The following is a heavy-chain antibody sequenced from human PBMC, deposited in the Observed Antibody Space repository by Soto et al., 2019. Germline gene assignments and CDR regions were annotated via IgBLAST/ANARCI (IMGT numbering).Heavy chain of an antibody. CDR2: IYYSGST. D-gene: IGHD3-22*01. CDR1: GGSISSYY. Sequence: PSETLSLTCTVSGGSISSYYWSWIRQPPGKGLEWIGYIYYSGSTNYNPSLKSRVTISVDTSKNQFSLKLSSVTAADTAVYYCARDYYDSSGYSTFDYWGQGTLVTVSS. J-gene: IGHJ4*02. V-gene: IGHV4-59*01. CDR3: ARDYYDSSGYSTFDY.